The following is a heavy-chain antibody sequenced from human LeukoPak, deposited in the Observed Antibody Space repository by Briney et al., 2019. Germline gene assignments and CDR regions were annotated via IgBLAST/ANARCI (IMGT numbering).Heavy chain of an antibody. D-gene: IGHD5-24*01. CDR1: GYTFTSYD. CDR3: ARSVVQDGYNPYYYGLDV. J-gene: IGHJ6*02. Sequence: GASVKVSCKASGYTFTSYDINWVRQATGQGLDWMGRILPVAGLANYAQKFRGRLTITTDKSTSTAYMELSGLRSEDTAVYYCARSVVQDGYNPYYYGLDVWGQGTTVTVSS. CDR2: ILPVAGLA. V-gene: IGHV1-69*04.